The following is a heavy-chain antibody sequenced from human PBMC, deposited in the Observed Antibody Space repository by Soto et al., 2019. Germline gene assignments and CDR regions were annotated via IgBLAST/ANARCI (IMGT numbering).Heavy chain of an antibody. D-gene: IGHD3-22*01. CDR3: ARDRDYYDSSGFYGGFDI. CDR2: INPSGGST. Sequence: VASVKVSCKASGYTFNIYYIHWVRQAPGQGLEWMGTINPSGGSTSYAQKFQGRVTMTRDTSTSTVYMELSSLRSEDTAVYYCARDRDYYDSSGFYGGFDIWGQGTVVTVSS. CDR1: GYTFNIYY. J-gene: IGHJ3*02. V-gene: IGHV1-46*02.